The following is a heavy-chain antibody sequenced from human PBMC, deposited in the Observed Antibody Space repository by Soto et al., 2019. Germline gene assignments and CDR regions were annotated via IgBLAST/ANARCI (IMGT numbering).Heavy chain of an antibody. CDR2: MNPNSGNT. Sequence: QVQLVQSGAEVKKPGASVKVSCKASGYTFTSYDINWVRQATGQGLEWMGWMNPNSGNTGYAQKFQGRVTMTRNTSINTAYMELSSLRSEDTAVYYCARVGDILTGYYIRYWGQGTLVTVSS. J-gene: IGHJ4*02. CDR3: ARVGDILTGYYIRY. D-gene: IGHD3-9*01. CDR1: GYTFTSYD. V-gene: IGHV1-8*01.